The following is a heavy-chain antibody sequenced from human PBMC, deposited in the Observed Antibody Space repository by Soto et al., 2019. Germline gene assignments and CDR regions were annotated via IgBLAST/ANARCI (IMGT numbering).Heavy chain of an antibody. CDR1: NGSFSGYY. D-gene: IGHD2-2*01. V-gene: IGHV4-34*01. CDR2: INHSGST. Sequence: PSETLSLTCAVYNGSFSGYYWSWIRQPPGKGLEWIGEINHSGSTNYNPSLKSRVTISVDTSKNQFSLKLSSVTAADTAMYYCARHPPGYCISTSCPYYYYYGMDVWGQGTTVTAP. CDR3: ARHPPGYCISTSCPYYYYYGMDV. J-gene: IGHJ6*02.